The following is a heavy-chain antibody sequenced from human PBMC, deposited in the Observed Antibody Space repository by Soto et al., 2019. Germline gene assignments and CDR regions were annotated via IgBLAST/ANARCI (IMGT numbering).Heavy chain of an antibody. CDR1: GGTFSSYA. Sequence: ASVKVSCKASGGTFSSYAISWVRQAPGQGLEWMGGIIPIFGTANYAQKFQGRVTITADESTSTAYMELSSLRSEDTAVYYCARSIVVVNALDYWGQVTLVTGS. CDR3: ARSIVVVNALDY. D-gene: IGHD2-21*01. J-gene: IGHJ4*02. CDR2: IIPIFGTA. V-gene: IGHV1-69*13.